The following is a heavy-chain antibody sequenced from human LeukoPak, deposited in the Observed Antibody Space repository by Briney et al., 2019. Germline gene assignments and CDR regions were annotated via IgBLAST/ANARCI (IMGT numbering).Heavy chain of an antibody. CDR3: ARAGYYYDSSGYFDY. J-gene: IGHJ4*02. D-gene: IGHD3-22*01. Sequence: SETLSLTCTVSGGSISSYYWSWIRQPAGKGLEWIGRIYTSGSTNYNPSLKSRVTMSVDTSKNQFSLKLGSVTAADTAVYYCARAGYYYDSSGYFDYWGQGTLVTVSS. CDR2: IYTSGST. CDR1: GGSISSYY. V-gene: IGHV4-4*07.